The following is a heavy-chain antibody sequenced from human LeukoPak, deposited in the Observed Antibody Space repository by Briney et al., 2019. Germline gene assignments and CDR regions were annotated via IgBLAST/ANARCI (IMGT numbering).Heavy chain of an antibody. Sequence: ASVKVSCKASGYTFTSYGISWVRQAPGQGLEWMGWISAHNGNTNYAQKLQGRVTMTTDTSTSTAYMELRSLRSDDTAVYYCARGYCSSTSCFVWGWFDPWGQGTLVTVSS. CDR1: GYTFTSYG. D-gene: IGHD2-2*01. J-gene: IGHJ5*02. V-gene: IGHV1-18*01. CDR2: ISAHNGNT. CDR3: ARGYCSSTSCFVWGWFDP.